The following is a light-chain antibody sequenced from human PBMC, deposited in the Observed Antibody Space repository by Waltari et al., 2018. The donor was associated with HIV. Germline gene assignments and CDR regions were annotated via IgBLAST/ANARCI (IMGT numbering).Light chain of an antibody. Sequence: QSALTQPRSVSGSPGQSVTISCTVTSSDVGGYNYVSWYQQHPGKAPKLMIYDVSKRPSGVPDRFSGSKSGNTASLTISGLQAEDEADYYCCSYAGSYSLVVFGGGTKLSVL. CDR1: SSDVGGYNY. CDR3: CSYAGSYSLVV. V-gene: IGLV2-11*01. CDR2: DVS. J-gene: IGLJ2*01.